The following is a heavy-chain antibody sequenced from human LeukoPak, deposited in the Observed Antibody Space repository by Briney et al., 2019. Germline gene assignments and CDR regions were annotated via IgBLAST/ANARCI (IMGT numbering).Heavy chain of an antibody. CDR2: IYTSGST. J-gene: IGHJ4*02. CDR3: ARGYSSGWSFQFDY. V-gene: IGHV4-4*07. CDR1: GGSISSYY. Sequence: KPSETLSLTCTVSGGSISSYYWSWIRQPAGKGLEWIGRIYTSGSTNYNPSLKSRVTMSVDTSKNQFSLKLSSATAADTAVYYCARGYSSGWSFQFDYWGQGTLVTVSS. D-gene: IGHD6-19*01.